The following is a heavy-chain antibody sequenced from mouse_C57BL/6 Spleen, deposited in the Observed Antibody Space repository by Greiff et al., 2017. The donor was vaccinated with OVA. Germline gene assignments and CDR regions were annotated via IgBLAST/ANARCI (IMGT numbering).Heavy chain of an antibody. CDR2: ISYDGSN. CDR3: ARDKNWDDAMDY. D-gene: IGHD4-1*01. V-gene: IGHV3-6*01. J-gene: IGHJ4*01. Sequence: EVQLQESGPGLVKPSQSLSLTCSVTGYSITSGYYWNWIRQFPGNKLEWMGYISYDGSNNYNPSLKNRISITRDTSKNQFFLKLNSVTTEDTATYYCARDKNWDDAMDYWGQGTSVTVS. CDR1: GYSITSGYY.